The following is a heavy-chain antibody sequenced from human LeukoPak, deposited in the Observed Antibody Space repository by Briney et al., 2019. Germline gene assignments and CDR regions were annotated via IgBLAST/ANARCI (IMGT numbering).Heavy chain of an antibody. V-gene: IGHV3-30*02. D-gene: IGHD3-3*01. CDR1: GFTFSSYG. CDR2: IRYDGSNK. J-gene: IGHJ4*02. CDR3: ARDQVRGYDFWSGYCEY. Sequence: PGGSLRLSCAASGFTFSSYGMHWVRQAPGKGLEWVAFIRYDGSNKYYADSVKGRFTISRDNSKNTLYLQMNSLRAEDTAVYYCARDQVRGYDFWSGYCEYWGQGTLVTVSS.